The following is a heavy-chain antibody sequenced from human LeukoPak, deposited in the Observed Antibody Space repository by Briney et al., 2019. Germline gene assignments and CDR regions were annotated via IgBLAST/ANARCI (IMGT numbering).Heavy chain of an antibody. CDR1: GFTFSSYS. V-gene: IGHV3-21*01. CDR3: ARVPSGGGYCSGGSCYSTYYYGMDV. Sequence: PGGSLRLSCAASGFTFSSYSMDWVRQAPGKGLEWVSSISSSSSYIYYADSVKGRFTISRDNAKNSLYLQMNSLRAEDTAVYYCARVPSGGGYCSGGSCYSTYYYGMDVWGQGTTVTVSS. J-gene: IGHJ6*02. D-gene: IGHD2-15*01. CDR2: ISSSSSYI.